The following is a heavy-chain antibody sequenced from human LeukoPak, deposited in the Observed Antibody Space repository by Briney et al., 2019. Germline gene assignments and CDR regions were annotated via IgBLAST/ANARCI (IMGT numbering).Heavy chain of an antibody. CDR3: ARVLGLSKRGLDAFDI. Sequence: PSETLSLTCTVSGGSISSYYWSWIRQPPGKGLEWIGYIYYSGSTNYNPSLKSRVTISVDTSKKQFSLKLSSATAADTAVYYCARVLGLSKRGLDAFDIWGQGTMVAVSS. CDR1: GGSISSYY. V-gene: IGHV4-59*12. CDR2: IYYSGST. D-gene: IGHD3-16*01. J-gene: IGHJ3*02.